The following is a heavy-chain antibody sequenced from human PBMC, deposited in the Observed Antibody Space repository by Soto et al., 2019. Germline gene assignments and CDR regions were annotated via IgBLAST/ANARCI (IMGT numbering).Heavy chain of an antibody. Sequence: QVPLVQSGAELKNPGASVKVSCKASGYIFTNYPIHCVRQAPGQRLEWMGWINAANGDTGYSQNFQGRVTFTRDTPASTVYMEMSSLTSEDTAIYYCARKDYYCSGCYYFDYWGQGTLVTVSS. J-gene: IGHJ4*02. CDR3: ARKDYYCSGCYYFDY. V-gene: IGHV1-3*01. CDR2: INAANGDT. D-gene: IGHD3-10*01. CDR1: GYIFTNYP.